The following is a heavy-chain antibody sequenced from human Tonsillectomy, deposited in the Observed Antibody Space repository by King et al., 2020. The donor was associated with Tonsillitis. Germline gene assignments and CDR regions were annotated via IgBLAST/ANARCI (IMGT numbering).Heavy chain of an antibody. J-gene: IGHJ4*02. CDR3: ANSHLSYSGSYYYVDC. D-gene: IGHD1-26*01. V-gene: IGHV3-23*04. Sequence: VQLVESGGGLVQPGGSLRLSCAASGFTFSSFVMSWVRQAPGKGLEWVSGISGDGGSTFFADSVKGRFTISRDNSKNTLYLQMNSLRAEDTAVYYCANSHLSYSGSYYYVDCWGQGTLVTGSS. CDR2: ISGDGGST. CDR1: GFTFSSFV.